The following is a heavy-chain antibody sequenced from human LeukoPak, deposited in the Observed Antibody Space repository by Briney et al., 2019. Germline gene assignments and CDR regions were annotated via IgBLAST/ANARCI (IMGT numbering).Heavy chain of an antibody. CDR3: ARGPDKSDGGNSGSAWFDP. D-gene: IGHD4-23*01. CDR1: GYTFTTYD. V-gene: IGHV1-8*01. CDR2: MNPNSGNT. Sequence: ASVKVSCKASGYTFTTYDINWVRQATGQGLEWVGCMNPNSGNTGYAQKFQGRVTMTRNTSISTAYMELSSLRSEDTAVYYCARGPDKSDGGNSGSAWFDPWGQGTLVTVSS. J-gene: IGHJ5*02.